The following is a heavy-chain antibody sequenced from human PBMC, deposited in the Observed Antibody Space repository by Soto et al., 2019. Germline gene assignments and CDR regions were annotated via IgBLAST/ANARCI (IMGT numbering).Heavy chain of an antibody. Sequence: PGGSLRLSCAASGFTFSSYGMHWVRQAPGKGLEWVAVISYDGSNKYYADSVKGRFTISRDKSNNTLYLQMNSLRAEDTAVYYCAKVPGRFDGMDVWGQGTTVTVSS. D-gene: IGHD3-3*01. CDR1: GFTFSSYG. V-gene: IGHV3-30*18. CDR2: ISYDGSNK. J-gene: IGHJ6*02. CDR3: AKVPGRFDGMDV.